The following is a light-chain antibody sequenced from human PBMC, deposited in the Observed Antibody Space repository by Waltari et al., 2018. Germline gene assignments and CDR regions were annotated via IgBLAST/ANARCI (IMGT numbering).Light chain of an antibody. V-gene: IGKV1-39*01. Sequence: RVTITCRASQNINFYLHWYQQKPGRAPKLLIYAASNLQSGVPARFSGSGSGTDFTLTISSLQPEDFATYYCHQTSSFPQAFGQGTKVEI. CDR3: HQTSSFPQA. J-gene: IGKJ1*01. CDR2: AAS. CDR1: QNINFY.